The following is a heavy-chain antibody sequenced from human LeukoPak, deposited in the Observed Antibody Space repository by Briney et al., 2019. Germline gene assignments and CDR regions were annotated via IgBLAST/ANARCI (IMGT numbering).Heavy chain of an antibody. CDR3: ARAYSGYDPNDY. V-gene: IGHV1-46*01. J-gene: IGHJ4*02. CDR2: INPSGGST. D-gene: IGHD5-12*01. CDR1: GYTFTSYY. Sequence: ASAKDSCKASGYTFTSYYMHWVRQAPGQGLEWMGIINPSGGSTTYAQKFQGRVTVTRDTSTSTVYMELSSLRSEDTAVYYCARAYSGYDPNDYWGQGTLVTVSS.